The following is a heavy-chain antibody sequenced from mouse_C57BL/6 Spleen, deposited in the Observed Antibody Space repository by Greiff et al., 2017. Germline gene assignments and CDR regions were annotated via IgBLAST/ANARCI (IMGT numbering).Heavy chain of an antibody. CDR1: GYSFTSYY. D-gene: IGHD1-1*01. CDR3: ARGYYGSSYVYWYFDV. CDR2: IYPGSGNT. Sequence: VQLQQSGPELVKPGASVKISCKASGYSFTSYYIHWVKQRPGQGLEWIGWIYPGSGNTKYNEKFKGKATLTADTSSSTAYMQLSSLTSEDSAVYYCARGYYGSSYVYWYFDVWGTGTTVTVSS. J-gene: IGHJ1*03. V-gene: IGHV1-66*01.